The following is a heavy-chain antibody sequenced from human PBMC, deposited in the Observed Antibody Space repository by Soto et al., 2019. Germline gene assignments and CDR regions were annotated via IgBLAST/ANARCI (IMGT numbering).Heavy chain of an antibody. CDR2: ISYDGSTI. CDR1: GFTFSSYA. D-gene: IGHD4-17*01. J-gene: IGHJ6*02. V-gene: IGHV3-30*04. CDR3: ASTTGTGDYSIYYYYYYGMDV. Sequence: GGSLRLYCEASGFTFSSYAMHWVRQAPGKGLEWVAVISYDGSTIYYADSVKGRFTISRDNDKNSLYLQMNSRRAEDTAVYYCASTTGTGDYSIYYYYYYGMDVWGQGTTVTVSS.